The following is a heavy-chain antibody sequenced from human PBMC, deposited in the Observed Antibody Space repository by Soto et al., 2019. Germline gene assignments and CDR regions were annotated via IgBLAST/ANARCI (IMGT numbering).Heavy chain of an antibody. J-gene: IGHJ2*01. CDR1: GFTFSSYS. D-gene: IGHD2-2*01. V-gene: IGHV3-48*01. CDR3: ARDSLRYCGSTSCSWYFDL. CDR2: ISSSSSTI. Sequence: GGSLRLSCAASGFTFSSYSMNWVRQAPGKGLEWVSSISSSSSTIYYADSVKGRFTISRDNAKNSLYLQMNSLRAEDTAVFYCARDSLRYCGSTSCSWYFDLWGRGTLVTVSS.